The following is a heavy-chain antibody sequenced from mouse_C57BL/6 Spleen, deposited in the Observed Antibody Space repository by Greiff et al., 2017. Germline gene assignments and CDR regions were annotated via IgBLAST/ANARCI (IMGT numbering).Heavy chain of an antibody. V-gene: IGHV1-7*01. CDR1: GYTFTSSW. J-gene: IGHJ2*01. CDR2: INPSSGYT. Sequence: VKLMESGAELAKPGASVKLSCKASGYTFTSSWMHWVKQRPGKGLEGIGYINPSSGYTKYNQKFKDKATLTADKSSSTAYMQLSSLTYEDSAVYYCARGVATRYFDYWGQGTTLTVSS. D-gene: IGHD1-1*01. CDR3: ARGVATRYFDY.